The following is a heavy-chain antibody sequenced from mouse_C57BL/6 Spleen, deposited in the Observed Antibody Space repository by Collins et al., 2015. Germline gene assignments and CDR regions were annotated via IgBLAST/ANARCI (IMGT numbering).Heavy chain of an antibody. J-gene: IGHJ3*01. D-gene: IGHD1-1*01. CDR2: IRLKSNNYAT. CDR3: TRGYYGSSYVIAWFAY. V-gene: IGHV6-6*02. CDR1: GFTFSNYW. Sequence: EVKLEESGGGLVXPGGSMKLSCVASGFTFSNYWMNWVRQSPEKGLEWVAEIRLKSNNYATHYAESVKGRFTISRDDSKSSVYLQMNNLRAEDTGIYYCTRGYYGSSYVIAWFAYWGQGTLVTVSA.